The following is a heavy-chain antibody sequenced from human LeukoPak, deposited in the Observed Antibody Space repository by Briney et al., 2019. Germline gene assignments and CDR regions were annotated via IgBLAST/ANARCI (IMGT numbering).Heavy chain of an antibody. CDR2: ISGSGGST. Sequence: RPGGSLRLSCAASGFTFSSYAMSWVRQAPGKGLEWVSAISGSGGSTYYADSVKGRFTISRDNSKNTLYLQMNSLRAEDTAVYYCARELGELSLGRVIGYWGQGTLVTVSS. CDR1: GFTFSSYA. D-gene: IGHD3-16*02. V-gene: IGHV3-23*01. J-gene: IGHJ4*02. CDR3: ARELGELSLGRVIGY.